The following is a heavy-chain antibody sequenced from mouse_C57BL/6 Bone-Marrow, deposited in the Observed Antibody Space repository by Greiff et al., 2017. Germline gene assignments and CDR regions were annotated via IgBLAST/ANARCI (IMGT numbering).Heavy chain of an antibody. V-gene: IGHV1-81*01. CDR3: ARGDD. J-gene: IGHJ2*01. CDR2: IYPRSGNT. Sequence: QVQLKQSGAELARPGASVKLSCKASGYTFTSYGISWVKQRTGQGLEWIGEIYPRSGNTYYNEKFKGKATLTADKSSTTAYMELRSLTSEDSAVYFCARGDDWGKGTTLTVSS. CDR1: GYTFTSYG.